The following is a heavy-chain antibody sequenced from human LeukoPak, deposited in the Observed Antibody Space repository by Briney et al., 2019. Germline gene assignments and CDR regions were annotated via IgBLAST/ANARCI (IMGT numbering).Heavy chain of an antibody. V-gene: IGHV6-1*01. CDR1: GDSVSSNSAA. J-gene: IGHJ4*02. CDR2: TYYRSKRYN. Sequence: SQTLSLTCAISGDSVSSNSAAWNWIRQSPSRGLEWLGRTYYRSKRYNDYAVSVKSRITINPDTSKNQFSLQLNSVTPEDTAVYYCARDLDGEKYYDILTGYYVSSYFDYWGQGTLVTVSS. D-gene: IGHD3-9*01. CDR3: ARDLDGEKYYDILTGYYVSSYFDY.